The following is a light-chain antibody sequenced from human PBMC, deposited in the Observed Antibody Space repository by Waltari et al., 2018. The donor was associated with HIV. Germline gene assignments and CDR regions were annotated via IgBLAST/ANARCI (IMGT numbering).Light chain of an antibody. CDR2: GDT. CDR3: QSCDSGLSVV. V-gene: IGLV1-40*01. Sequence: QSVLTQPPSVSGAPGQRVTTSCTGNSPNIGAGFDVHWYQQVPETAPKLLIYGDTNRPSGVPDRFSGSKSGTSASLAITGLQAEDEADYYCQSCDSGLSVVFGGGTKLTVL. CDR1: SPNIGAGFD. J-gene: IGLJ3*02.